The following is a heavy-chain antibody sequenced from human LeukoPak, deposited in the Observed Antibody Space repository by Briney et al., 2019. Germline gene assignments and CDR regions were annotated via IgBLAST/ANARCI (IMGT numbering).Heavy chain of an antibody. CDR2: ISVSGGNT. D-gene: IGHD3-10*01. CDR3: AKDSMVRGVIIPS. V-gene: IGHV3-23*01. J-gene: IGHJ5*02. Sequence: PGGSLRLSCTASGFTFSKYSMSWVRQAPGKGPEWVSAISVSGGNTYYVDSVKGRFTVSRDNSKNTPYLQMNSLRAEDTAVYYCAKDSMVRGVIIPSWGQGTLVTVSS. CDR1: GFTFSKYS.